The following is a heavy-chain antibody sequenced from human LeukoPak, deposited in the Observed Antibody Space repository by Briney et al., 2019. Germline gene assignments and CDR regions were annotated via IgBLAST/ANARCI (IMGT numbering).Heavy chain of an antibody. D-gene: IGHD3-22*01. Sequence: GASVKVSCKASGYTFTGYYMHWVRQAPGQGLEWMGWINPNSGGTNYAQKFQGRVTMTRDTSISTAYMEPSRLRSDDTAVYYCARDPHSSGKNDYWGQGTLVTVSS. J-gene: IGHJ4*02. CDR3: ARDPHSSGKNDY. V-gene: IGHV1-2*02. CDR2: INPNSGGT. CDR1: GYTFTGYY.